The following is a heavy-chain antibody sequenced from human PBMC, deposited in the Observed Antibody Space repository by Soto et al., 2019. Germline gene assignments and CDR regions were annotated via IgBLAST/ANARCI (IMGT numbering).Heavy chain of an antibody. CDR1: GESVTTYY. CDR3: ARGHDYIWTL. V-gene: IGHV4-34*01. J-gene: IGHJ4*02. D-gene: IGHD3-16*01. Sequence: QVLLQQWGAGLLKPSETLSLTCGVSGESVTTYYWSWIRQSPGKGLQWIVEINPGGDINYNPSFKSRVTMSIDASRNQFSLRLNSGTASDTAVYCFARGHDYIWTLGGQGTLVTVSS. CDR2: INPGGDI.